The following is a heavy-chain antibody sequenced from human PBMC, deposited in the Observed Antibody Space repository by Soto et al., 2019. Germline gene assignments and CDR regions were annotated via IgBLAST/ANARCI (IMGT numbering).Heavy chain of an antibody. J-gene: IGHJ6*02. D-gene: IGHD2-21*02. V-gene: IGHV5-10-1*01. CDR1: W. CDR3: ASRNFFCGGDCNSSGMDV. Sequence: WINWVRQVPGGGLEWMGRIDPSDSYTKYNPSFQGLVTISADKSTSTAFLQWSSLRASDTAVYYCASRNFFCGGDCNSSGMDVWGQGTAVTVSS. CDR2: IDPSDSYT.